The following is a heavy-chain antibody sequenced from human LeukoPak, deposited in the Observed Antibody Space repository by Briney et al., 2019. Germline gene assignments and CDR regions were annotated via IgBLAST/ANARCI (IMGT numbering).Heavy chain of an antibody. J-gene: IGHJ4*02. CDR3: ARHPLPTTYSTSSLLE. Sequence: GESLKISCKGSGYRFTSYWITWVRQMPGKGLEWMGKIDPSDSSTDYSPSFQGHVTISADKSMTTAYLHWSSLKASDTAMYYCARHPLPTTYSTSSLLEWGQGTLVTVSS. V-gene: IGHV5-10-1*01. CDR1: GYRFTSYW. D-gene: IGHD6-13*01. CDR2: IDPSDSST.